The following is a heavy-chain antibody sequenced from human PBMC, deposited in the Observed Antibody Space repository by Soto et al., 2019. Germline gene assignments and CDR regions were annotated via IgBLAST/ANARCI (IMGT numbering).Heavy chain of an antibody. CDR2: INAGKGNT. V-gene: IGHV1-3*01. Sequence: QVQLVQSGAEVKKPGASVKVSCKASGYTFTSYAMHWVRQAPGQRLEWMGWINAGKGNTKYSQKFQGRVTITRDTSASTAYMELSSLRSEDTAVYYCAREIDYWGTRAFDIWGQGTMVTVSS. CDR3: AREIDYWGTRAFDI. D-gene: IGHD3-16*01. CDR1: GYTFTSYA. J-gene: IGHJ3*02.